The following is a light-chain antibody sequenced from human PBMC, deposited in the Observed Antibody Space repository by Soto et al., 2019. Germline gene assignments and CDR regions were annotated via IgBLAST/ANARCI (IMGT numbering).Light chain of an antibody. V-gene: IGLV8-61*01. J-gene: IGLJ2*01. Sequence: QAVVTQEPSFSVSPGGTVTLTCGLTSGSVSTSYYPSWYQQTPGQAPRTLIYNINTRSSGVPDRFSGSMLGNKAALTITGAQADDESDYYCVLYMGSVMVFGGGTKVTVL. CDR1: SGSVSTSYY. CDR2: NIN. CDR3: VLYMGSVMV.